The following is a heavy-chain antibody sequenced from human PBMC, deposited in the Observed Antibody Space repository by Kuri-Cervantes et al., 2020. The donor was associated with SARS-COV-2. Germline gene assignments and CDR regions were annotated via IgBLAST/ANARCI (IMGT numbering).Heavy chain of an antibody. J-gene: IGHJ3*02. Sequence: GGSLRLSCAASGFTFSSYGMHWVRQAPGKGLEWVAVIWYDGSNKYYADSVKGRFTISRDNSKNTLYLQMNSLRAEDTAVYYCAREWYYYDSSGYYPVGAFDIWGKGTMVTVSS. D-gene: IGHD3-22*01. CDR3: AREWYYYDSSGYYPVGAFDI. CDR2: IWYDGSNK. CDR1: GFTFSSYG. V-gene: IGHV3-33*01.